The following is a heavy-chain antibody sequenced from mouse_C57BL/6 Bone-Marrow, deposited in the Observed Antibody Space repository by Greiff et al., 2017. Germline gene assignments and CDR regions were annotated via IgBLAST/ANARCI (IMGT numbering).Heavy chain of an antibody. J-gene: IGHJ4*01. CDR2: IWRGGST. Sequence: VQLQQSGPGLVQPSQSLSITCTVSGFSLTSYGVHWVRQSPGKGLEWLGVIWRGGSTDYNAAFMSRLSITQDNSKSQVFFKMNSLQADDTARYYCAKRGRPCDYAMYYWGQGTSVTVSS. CDR1: GFSLTSYG. V-gene: IGHV2-5*01. CDR3: AKRGRPCDYAMYY.